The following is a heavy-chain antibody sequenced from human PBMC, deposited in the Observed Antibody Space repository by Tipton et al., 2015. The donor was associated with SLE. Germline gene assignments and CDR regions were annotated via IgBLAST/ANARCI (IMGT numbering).Heavy chain of an antibody. CDR2: INHSGST. V-gene: IGHV4-34*01. Sequence: TLSLTCAVYGGSFSGYYWSWIRQPPGKGLEWIGEINHSGSTNYNPSLKSRVTISVDPSKNQFSLKLTSVTAADTAVYYCARGYWSSTSCPYYYYYMDVWGKGTAVTVSS. CDR3: ARGYWSSTSCPYYYYYMDV. J-gene: IGHJ6*03. CDR1: GGSFSGYY. D-gene: IGHD2-2*01.